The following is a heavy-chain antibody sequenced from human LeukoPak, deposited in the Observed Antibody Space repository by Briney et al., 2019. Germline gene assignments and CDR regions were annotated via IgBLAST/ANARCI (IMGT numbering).Heavy chain of an antibody. J-gene: IGHJ4*02. CDR3: ARLGGDGYNLDYFDY. CDR2: IYPGDSDT. V-gene: IGHV5-51*01. Sequence: GESLKISCKGSGYSFTSYWTGWVRQMPGKGLEWMGIIYPGDSDTRYSPSFQGQVTISADKSISTAYLQWSSLKASDTAMYYCARLGGDGYNLDYFDYWGQGTLVTVSS. CDR1: GYSFTSYW. D-gene: IGHD5-24*01.